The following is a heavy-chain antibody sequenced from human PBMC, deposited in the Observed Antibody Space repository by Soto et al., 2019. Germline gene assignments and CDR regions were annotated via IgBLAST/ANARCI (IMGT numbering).Heavy chain of an antibody. Sequence: ASETLSLTCTGSRVSISSYYWSWIRQPPGKGLEWIGYIYYSGSTNYNPSLKSRVTISVDTSKNQFSLKLSSVTAADTAVYYCARDDSSGWYTVDYWGQGTLVTVSS. J-gene: IGHJ4*02. D-gene: IGHD6-19*01. V-gene: IGHV4-59*01. CDR1: RVSISSYY. CDR2: IYYSGST. CDR3: ARDDSSGWYTVDY.